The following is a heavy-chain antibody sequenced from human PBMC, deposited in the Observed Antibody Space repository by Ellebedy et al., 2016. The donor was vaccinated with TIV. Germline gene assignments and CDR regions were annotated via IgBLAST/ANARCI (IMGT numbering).Heavy chain of an antibody. Sequence: SETLSLXXNVSGGSISNYYWTWIRQPPGKGLEWVGHLTHTGRTNYNPSLQSRVAISLDSSKTQFSLELNSVTAANTAVYFCARSCSPSCWECLEYWGQGVLVTVSS. CDR3: ARSCSPSCWECLEY. J-gene: IGHJ4*02. D-gene: IGHD2-2*01. V-gene: IGHV4-59*13. CDR1: GGSISNYY. CDR2: LTHTGRT.